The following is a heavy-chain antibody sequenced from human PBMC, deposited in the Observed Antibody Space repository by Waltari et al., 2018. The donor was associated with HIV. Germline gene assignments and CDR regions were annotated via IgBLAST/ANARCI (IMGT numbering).Heavy chain of an antibody. CDR1: GFTFSSYG. V-gene: IGHV3-33*01. Sequence: QVQLVESGGGVVQPGRSLRLSCAASGFTFSSYGMHWVRQAPGKGLGWVAVIWYYGSNKYYADAVKGRFTISRDNSKNTLYLQMNSLRAEDTAVYYCARWDYDILTGDYYYYGMDVWGQGTTVTVSS. D-gene: IGHD3-9*01. CDR2: IWYYGSNK. CDR3: ARWDYDILTGDYYYYGMDV. J-gene: IGHJ6*02.